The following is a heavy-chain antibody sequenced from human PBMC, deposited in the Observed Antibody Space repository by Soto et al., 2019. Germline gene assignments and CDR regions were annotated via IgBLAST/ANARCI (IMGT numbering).Heavy chain of an antibody. D-gene: IGHD5-12*01. V-gene: IGHV1-2*02. Sequence: QVQLVQSGAEVKKSGASVKVSCRTSGYSFIDYYVHWVRQAPGQGLEWVGWISPNSGASKYAENFQGRVILTRDSSTSTVYMELPGLRSDDTAVYSCARWRSAVATHDSWGQGTLVTVSS. CDR3: ARWRSAVATHDS. CDR1: GYSFIDYY. CDR2: ISPNSGAS. J-gene: IGHJ4*02.